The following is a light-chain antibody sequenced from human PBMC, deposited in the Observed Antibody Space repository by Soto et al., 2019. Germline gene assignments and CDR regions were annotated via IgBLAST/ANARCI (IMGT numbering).Light chain of an antibody. V-gene: IGLV2-14*01. Sequence: QSVLTQPASVSGSPGQSITISCTGTSSDVGIYNYVSWYQQHPGKAPKLMIYQVTNRPSGVSNRFSGSKSGNTASLTISGRQAEDEADYYCSSYTGSTNYVFGTGTKVTVL. CDR1: SSDVGIYNY. CDR3: SSYTGSTNYV. J-gene: IGLJ1*01. CDR2: QVT.